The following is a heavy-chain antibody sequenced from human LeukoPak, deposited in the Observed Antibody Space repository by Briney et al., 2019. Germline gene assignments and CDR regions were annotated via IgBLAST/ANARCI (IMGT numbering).Heavy chain of an antibody. CDR3: AKDGKDYASYPGFDY. Sequence: ASVKVSCKASGGTFSSYAISWVRQAPGQGLEGMGRIIPILGIANYAQKFQGRVTITADKSTSTAYMELSSLRSEDTAVYYCAKDGKDYASYPGFDYWGQGTLVTVSS. J-gene: IGHJ4*02. CDR1: GGTFSSYA. CDR2: IIPILGIA. D-gene: IGHD4-17*01. V-gene: IGHV1-69*04.